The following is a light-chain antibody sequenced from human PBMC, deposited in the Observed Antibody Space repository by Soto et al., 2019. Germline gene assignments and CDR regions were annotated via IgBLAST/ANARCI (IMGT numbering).Light chain of an antibody. Sequence: EIVLTQSPATLSLSPGERATLSCRASQSVNTYLAWYQQRPGRTPRLLIYDASNRATGIPARFSGSGSGTDFTLTISSLEPEDFAVYYCQQRTNWPPLFGGGTKVELK. J-gene: IGKJ4*01. CDR1: QSVNTY. CDR2: DAS. CDR3: QQRTNWPPL. V-gene: IGKV3-11*01.